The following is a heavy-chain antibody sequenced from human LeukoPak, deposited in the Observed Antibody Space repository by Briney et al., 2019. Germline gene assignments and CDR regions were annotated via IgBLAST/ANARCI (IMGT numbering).Heavy chain of an antibody. CDR3: AKDAHFLYGGKRDYYFDY. CDR1: GFTFVSYG. V-gene: IGHV3-30*02. Sequence: GGSLKLSCAASGFTFVSYGMHWVRQAPGKGLEWITFIRYDGSDKDYADSVKGRFTISRDNSKNTLYLQMNSLRREDTAVYYCAKDAHFLYGGKRDYYFDYWGQGTLVTVSS. D-gene: IGHD4-23*01. CDR2: IRYDGSDK. J-gene: IGHJ4*02.